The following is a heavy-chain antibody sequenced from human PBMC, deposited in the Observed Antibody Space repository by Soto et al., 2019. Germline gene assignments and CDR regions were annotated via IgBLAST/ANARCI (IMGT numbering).Heavy chain of an antibody. J-gene: IGHJ5*02. Sequence: SETLSLTCTVSGGSISSYYWSWIRQPPGKGLEWIGYIYYSGSTNYNPSLKSRVTISVDTSKNQFSLKLSSVTAADTAVYYCARTAMAVVSSVDWFDPWGQGTLVTVSS. D-gene: IGHD5-18*01. CDR1: GGSISSYY. CDR2: IYYSGST. V-gene: IGHV4-59*08. CDR3: ARTAMAVVSSVDWFDP.